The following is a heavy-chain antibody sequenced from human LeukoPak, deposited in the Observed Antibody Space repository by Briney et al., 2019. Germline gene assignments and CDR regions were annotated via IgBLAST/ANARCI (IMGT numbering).Heavy chain of an antibody. V-gene: IGHV4-61*02. J-gene: IGHJ3*02. CDR1: GGSISSGSYY. CDR3: ARGPWKVAGPHGAFDI. D-gene: IGHD6-19*01. CDR2: IYTSGST. Sequence: SQTLSPTCTVSGGSISSGSYYWSWIRQPAGKGLEWIGRIYTSGSTNYNPSLKSRVTISVDTSKNQFSLKLSSVTAADTAVYYCARGPWKVAGPHGAFDIWGQGTMVTVSS.